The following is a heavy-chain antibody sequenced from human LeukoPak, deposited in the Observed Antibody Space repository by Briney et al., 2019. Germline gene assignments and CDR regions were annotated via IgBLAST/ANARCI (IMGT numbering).Heavy chain of an antibody. CDR3: PKIAYVFWSGYGWFDP. V-gene: IGHV3-23*01. J-gene: IGHJ5*02. CDR1: RFPFSTSA. Sequence: PGGSLRLPCAVSRFPFSTSAVRCAPRAREKALLGVSNILGSGRDTYYTGSVRGRYTLSRDNSMHTAFLELSSRRAEDTALLYFPKIAYVFWSGYGWFDPWGQGTLVTVSS. CDR2: ILGSGRDT. D-gene: IGHD3-3*01.